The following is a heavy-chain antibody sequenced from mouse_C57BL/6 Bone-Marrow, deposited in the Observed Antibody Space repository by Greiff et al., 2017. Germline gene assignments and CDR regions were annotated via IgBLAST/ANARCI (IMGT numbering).Heavy chain of an antibody. D-gene: IGHD2-5*01. Sequence: VNVVESGAELAKPGASVKLSCKASGYTFTSYWMHWVKQRPGQGLEWIGYINPSSGYTKYNQKFKDKATLTADKSSSTAYMQLSSLTYEDSAVYYCARGTIVTTGVRWYFDYWGQGTTLTVSS. V-gene: IGHV1-7*01. CDR3: ARGTIVTTGVRWYFDY. J-gene: IGHJ2*01. CDR1: GYTFTSYW. CDR2: INPSSGYT.